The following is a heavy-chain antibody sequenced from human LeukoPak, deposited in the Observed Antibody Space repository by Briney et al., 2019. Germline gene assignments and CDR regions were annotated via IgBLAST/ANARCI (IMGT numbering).Heavy chain of an antibody. Sequence: ASVKVSYKASGYTFTGYYMHWVRQAPGQGLEWMGRINPNSGGTNYAQKFQGWVTMTRDTSISTAYMELSRLRSDDTAVYYCARGANWNYVVGINNFDYWGQGTLVTVSS. CDR2: INPNSGGT. V-gene: IGHV1-2*04. D-gene: IGHD1-7*01. CDR3: ARGANWNYVVGINNFDY. J-gene: IGHJ4*02. CDR1: GYTFTGYY.